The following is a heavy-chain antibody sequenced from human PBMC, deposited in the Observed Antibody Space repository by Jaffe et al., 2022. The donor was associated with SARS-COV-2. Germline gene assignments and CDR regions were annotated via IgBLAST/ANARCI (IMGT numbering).Heavy chain of an antibody. Sequence: EVQLVESGGGLVKPGGSLRLSCAASGFTFSSYSMNWVRQAPGKGLEWVSSISSSSSYIYYADSVKGRFTISRDNAKNSLYLQMNSLRAEDTAVYYCARDQIGDTAPFDYWGQGTLVTVSS. V-gene: IGHV3-21*01. CDR1: GFTFSSYS. CDR3: ARDQIGDTAPFDY. D-gene: IGHD5-18*01. CDR2: ISSSSSYI. J-gene: IGHJ4*02.